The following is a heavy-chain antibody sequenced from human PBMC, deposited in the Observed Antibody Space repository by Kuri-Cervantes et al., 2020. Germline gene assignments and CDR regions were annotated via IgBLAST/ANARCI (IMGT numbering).Heavy chain of an antibody. V-gene: IGHV3-21*01. D-gene: IGHD6-19*01. CDR2: ISSSSSYI. CDR3: GGAIAVTGTDY. J-gene: IGHJ4*02. CDR1: GFTFSSYA. Sequence: GESLKISCAASGFTFSSYAMSWVRQAPGKGLEWVSSISSSSSYISYADSVKGRFTISRDNAKNSLYLQMNSLRAEDTAVYYCGGAIAVTGTDYWGQGTLVTVSS.